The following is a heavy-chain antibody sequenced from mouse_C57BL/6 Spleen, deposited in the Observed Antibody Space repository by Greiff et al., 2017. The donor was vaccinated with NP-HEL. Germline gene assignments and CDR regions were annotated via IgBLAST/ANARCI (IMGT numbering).Heavy chain of an antibody. CDR1: GFTFSSYT. Sequence: EVQGVESGGGLVKPGGSLKLSCAASGFTFSSYTMSWVRQTPEKRLEWVATISGGGGNTYYPDSVKGRFTISRDNAKNTLYLQMSSLRSEDTALYYCARQSWGGPMDYWGQGTSVTVSS. CDR2: ISGGGGNT. CDR3: ARQSWGGPMDY. D-gene: IGHD3-3*01. J-gene: IGHJ4*01. V-gene: IGHV5-9*01.